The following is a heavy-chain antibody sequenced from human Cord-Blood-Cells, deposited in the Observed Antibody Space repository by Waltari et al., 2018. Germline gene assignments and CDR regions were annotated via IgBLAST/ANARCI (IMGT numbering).Heavy chain of an antibody. CDR1: GGTFSSYA. CDR2: SIPILGIA. V-gene: IGHV1-69*09. Sequence: QVQLVQSGAEVKKPGSSVKVSCKASGGTFSSYAISWVRQAPGQGLEWMGRSIPILGIANYAQKFQGRVTITADKSTSTAYMELSSLRSEDTAVYYCARDLLATGDLSGADYWGQGTLVTISS. J-gene: IGHJ4*02. CDR3: ARDLLATGDLSGADY. D-gene: IGHD7-27*01.